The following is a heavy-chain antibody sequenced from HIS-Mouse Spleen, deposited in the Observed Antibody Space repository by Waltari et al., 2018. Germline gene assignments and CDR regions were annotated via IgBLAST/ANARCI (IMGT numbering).Heavy chain of an antibody. CDR2: MNPNSGNT. Sequence: QVQLVQSGAEVKKPGASVKVSCTASGYTFTSYDTHWLRQATGQGLEWMGWMNPNSGNTGYAQKFQGRVTMTRNTSISTAYMELSSLRSEDTAVYYCARGHDYSNYFDYWGQGTLVTVSS. D-gene: IGHD4-4*01. J-gene: IGHJ4*02. V-gene: IGHV1-8*01. CDR1: GYTFTSYD. CDR3: ARGHDYSNYFDY.